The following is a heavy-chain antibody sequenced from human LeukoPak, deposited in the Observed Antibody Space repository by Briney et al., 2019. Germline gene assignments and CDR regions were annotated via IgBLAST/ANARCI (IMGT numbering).Heavy chain of an antibody. D-gene: IGHD6-25*01. CDR3: ASYSSGYFDY. V-gene: IGHV4-59*01. J-gene: IGHJ4*02. CDR1: GGSISSYY. CDR2: IYYSGST. Sequence: ASETLSLTCTVSGGSISSYYWSWIRQPPGKGLEWIGYIYYSGSTNYNPSLKSRVTISVDTSKNQFSLKLSSVTAADTAVYYCASYSSGYFDYWGQGTLVTVSS.